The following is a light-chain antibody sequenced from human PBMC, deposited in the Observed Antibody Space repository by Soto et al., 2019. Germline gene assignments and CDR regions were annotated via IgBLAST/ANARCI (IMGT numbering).Light chain of an antibody. CDR1: RSNIGSKT. V-gene: IGLV1-44*01. CDR2: SNN. Sequence: QSVLTQPPSASGTPGQRVTIYCAGSRSNIGSKTVNLYQQLPGTDPKLLIYSNNHRPSGVPDRFSGSKSGTSASLAISGLQSADEDDYYCAAWDDSLNAWVFGGGTKLTVL. CDR3: AAWDDSLNAWV. J-gene: IGLJ3*02.